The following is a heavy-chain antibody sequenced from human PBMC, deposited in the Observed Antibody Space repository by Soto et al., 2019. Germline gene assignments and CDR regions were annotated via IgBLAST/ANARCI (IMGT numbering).Heavy chain of an antibody. V-gene: IGHV1-69*02. J-gene: IGHJ5*02. Sequence: QVQLVQSGAEVKKPGSSVKVSCKASGGTFSSYTISWVRQAPGQGLEWMGRIIPILGIANYAQKFKGSVTITGDKYTSTAYMELSSVRSEDTAVYYCARSDIVVVVAATPEFGWFGPWGQGTLVTVSS. CDR1: GGTFSSYT. CDR3: ARSDIVVVVAATPEFGWFGP. CDR2: IIPILGIA. D-gene: IGHD2-15*01.